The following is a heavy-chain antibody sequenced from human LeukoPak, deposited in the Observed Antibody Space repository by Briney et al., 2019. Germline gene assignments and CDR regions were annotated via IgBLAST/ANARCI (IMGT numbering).Heavy chain of an antibody. D-gene: IGHD3-22*01. CDR1: GFTLSDAW. CDR2: IKPKSEGGTT. CDR3: SQLSRGF. J-gene: IGHJ4*02. Sequence: GGSLRLSCVASGFTLSDAWMSWVRQAPGRGLECVGRIKPKSEGGTTDYTETRNERFTVYRDDSKNTMYLEMNNLKTEDTGLYYCSQLSRGFWGQGTQVTVSS. V-gene: IGHV3-15*01.